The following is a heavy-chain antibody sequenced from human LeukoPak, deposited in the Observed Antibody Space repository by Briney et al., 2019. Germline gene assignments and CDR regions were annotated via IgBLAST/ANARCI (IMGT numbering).Heavy chain of an antibody. V-gene: IGHV3-48*04. J-gene: IGHJ1*01. CDR2: ISSSGSTI. D-gene: IGHD3-22*01. CDR3: ARGDYYDSSD. CDR1: GFTFSSYS. Sequence: GGSLRLSCAASGFTFSSYSMNWVRQAPGKGLEWVSYISSSGSTIYYADSVKGRFTISRDNAKNSLYLQMNSLRAEDTAVYYCARGDYYDSSDWGQGTLVTVSS.